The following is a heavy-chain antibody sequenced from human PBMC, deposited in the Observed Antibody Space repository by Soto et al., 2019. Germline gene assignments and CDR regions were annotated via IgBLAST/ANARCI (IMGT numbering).Heavy chain of an antibody. CDR2: ISGSGGST. Sequence: VQLLESGGGLVQPGGSLRLSCAASGFTFSSYAMSWVRQAPGKGLEWVSAISGSGGSTYYADSVKGRFTISRDNSKNTLYLQMNSLRAEDTAVYYCAKEGSSGWYVGRYFDYWGQGTLVTVSS. D-gene: IGHD6-19*01. CDR1: GFTFSSYA. J-gene: IGHJ4*02. CDR3: AKEGSSGWYVGRYFDY. V-gene: IGHV3-23*01.